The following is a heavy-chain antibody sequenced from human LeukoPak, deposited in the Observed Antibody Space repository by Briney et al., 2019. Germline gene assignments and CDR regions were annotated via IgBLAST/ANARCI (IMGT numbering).Heavy chain of an antibody. CDR3: ATMTTVTTGALSPLWDMDV. CDR1: GYTLTELS. Sequence: ASVKVSCKVSGYTLTELSMHWVRQAPGKGLEWMGGFDPEDGETIYAQKFQGRVTMTEDTSTDTAYMELSSLRSEDTAVYYCATMTTVTTGALSPLWDMDVWGKGTTVTVSS. CDR2: FDPEDGET. V-gene: IGHV1-24*01. J-gene: IGHJ6*03. D-gene: IGHD4-11*01.